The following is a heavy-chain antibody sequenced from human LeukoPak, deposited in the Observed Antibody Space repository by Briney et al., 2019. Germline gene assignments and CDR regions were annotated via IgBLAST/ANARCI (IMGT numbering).Heavy chain of an antibody. Sequence: GGSLRLSCAASGFTVSSNYMSWVRQAPGKGLEWASVIYSGGSTYYADSVKGRFTISRDNSKNTLYLQMNSLRAEDTAVYYCARDRGGSHYYFDYWGQGTLVTVSS. J-gene: IGHJ4*02. CDR1: GFTVSSNY. V-gene: IGHV3-66*01. D-gene: IGHD1-26*01. CDR3: ARDRGGSHYYFDY. CDR2: IYSGGST.